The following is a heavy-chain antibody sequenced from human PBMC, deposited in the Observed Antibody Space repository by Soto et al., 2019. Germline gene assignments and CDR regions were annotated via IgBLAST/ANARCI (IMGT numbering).Heavy chain of an antibody. CDR2: IYYSGST. J-gene: IGHJ4*02. D-gene: IGHD6-6*01. CDR3: AGAEYSSSPGHFDY. V-gene: IGHV4-59*08. CDR1: GGSISSYY. Sequence: SETLSLTCTVSGGSISSYYWSWIRQPPGKGLEWIGYIYYSGSTNYNPSLKSRVTISVDTSKNQFSLKLNSVTAADTAVYYCAGAEYSSSPGHFDYWGQGTLVTVSS.